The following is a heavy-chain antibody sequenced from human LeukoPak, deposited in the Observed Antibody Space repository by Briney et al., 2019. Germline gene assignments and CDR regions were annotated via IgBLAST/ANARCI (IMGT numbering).Heavy chain of an antibody. D-gene: IGHD3-10*01. J-gene: IGHJ5*02. CDR3: ARPNTYYYGSGSSFWFDP. CDR2: INHSGST. Sequence: SETLSLTCAVYGGSFSGYYWSWIRQPPGKGLEWIGEINHSGSTNYNPSLKSRVTISVDTSKNQFSLKLSSVTAADTAVYYCARPNTYYYGSGSSFWFDPWGQGTLVTVSS. V-gene: IGHV4-34*01. CDR1: GGSFSGYY.